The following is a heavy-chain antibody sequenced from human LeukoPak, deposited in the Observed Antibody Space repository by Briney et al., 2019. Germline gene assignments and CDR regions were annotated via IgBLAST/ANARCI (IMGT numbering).Heavy chain of an antibody. CDR1: GFTFTNCG. CDR2: VWRDGREK. V-gene: IGHV3-33*01. D-gene: IGHD3-3*01. CDR3: TRRLYDDKSYNFCIDA. Sequence: GGSLRLSYAASGFTFTNCGMQWVRQVPGKGLEWVARVWRDGREKYYADSLKGRFTVSRGDSKNTVFLTMGSLRAQDTAVYYCTRRLYDDKSYNFCIDAWGKGTTVTVSS. J-gene: IGHJ6*03.